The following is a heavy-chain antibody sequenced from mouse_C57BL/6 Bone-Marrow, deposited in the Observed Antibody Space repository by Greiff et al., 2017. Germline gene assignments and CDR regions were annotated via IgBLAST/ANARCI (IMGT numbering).Heavy chain of an antibody. J-gene: IGHJ4*01. CDR1: GFTFNTYA. CDR2: IRSKSSNYAT. CDR3: VRARGDGYSYYAMDY. Sequence: EVQLVESGGGLVQPKGSLKLSCAASGFTFNTYAMHWVRQAPGKGLEWVARIRSKSSNYATYYADSVKDRFTISRDDSQSMLYLQMNNLTTEDTAMYYCVRARGDGYSYYAMDYWGQGTSVTVSS. D-gene: IGHD2-3*01. V-gene: IGHV10-3*01.